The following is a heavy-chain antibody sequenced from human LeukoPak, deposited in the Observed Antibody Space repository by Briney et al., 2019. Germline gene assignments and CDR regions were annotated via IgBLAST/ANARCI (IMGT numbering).Heavy chain of an antibody. D-gene: IGHD3-22*01. J-gene: IGHJ4*02. CDR1: GYTLTDYY. CDR3: ARAFYDSHAPRFDY. V-gene: IGHV1-2*06. CDR2: INPNSGGT. Sequence: ASVKVSCKASGYTLTDYYMHWVRQAPGQGPEWMGRINPNSGGTNYAQKFQGRVTMTRDTSISTAYMELNRLRSDDTAVYYCARAFYDSHAPRFDYWGQGTLVTVSS.